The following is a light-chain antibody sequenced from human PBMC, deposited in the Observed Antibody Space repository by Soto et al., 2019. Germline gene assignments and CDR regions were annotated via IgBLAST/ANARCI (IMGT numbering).Light chain of an antibody. CDR2: GAS. J-gene: IGKJ5*01. CDR1: QSVSSN. Sequence: EILMTQSPATLSVSPGERATLSCRASQSVSSNLAWYQQKPGQAPRLLIYGASSRATGIPDRFSGSGSGTDFTLTVSRLEPEDSALYFCQQYGSSPPITFGQGTRLEIK. CDR3: QQYGSSPPIT. V-gene: IGKV3-20*01.